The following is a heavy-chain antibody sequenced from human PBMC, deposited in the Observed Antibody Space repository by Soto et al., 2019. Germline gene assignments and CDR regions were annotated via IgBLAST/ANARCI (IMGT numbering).Heavy chain of an antibody. CDR2: IIPILGIA. Sequence: QVQLVQSGAEVKKPGSSVKVSCKASGGTFSSYTISWVRQAPGQGLEWMGRIIPILGIANYAQKFQGRVTITADKSTSTAYMELSSLRSEDTAVYYCGCLRSSSWSGNWFDPWGQGTLVTVSS. V-gene: IGHV1-69*02. CDR1: GGTFSSYT. CDR3: GCLRSSSWSGNWFDP. J-gene: IGHJ5*02. D-gene: IGHD6-13*01.